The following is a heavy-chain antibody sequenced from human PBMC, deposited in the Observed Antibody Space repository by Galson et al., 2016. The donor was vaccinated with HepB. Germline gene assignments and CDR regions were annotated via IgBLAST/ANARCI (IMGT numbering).Heavy chain of an antibody. V-gene: IGHV3-7*03. CDR2: IKPDGSEK. CDR1: GFTFSNYW. J-gene: IGHJ4*02. D-gene: IGHD1-1*01. CDR3: AKERLVRRIFDH. Sequence: SLRLSCAASGFTFSNYWMSWVRQAPGKGLEWVANIKPDGSEKYYVDSVKGRFTFSRDNAKNSLYLQMNGLRAEDTAVYYCAKERLVRRIFDHWGQGTLLTVSS.